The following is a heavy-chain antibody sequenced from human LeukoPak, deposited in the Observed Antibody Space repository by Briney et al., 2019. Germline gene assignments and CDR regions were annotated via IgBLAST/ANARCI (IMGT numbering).Heavy chain of an antibody. D-gene: IGHD3-22*01. V-gene: IGHV4-39*01. CDR1: GGSISSSSYY. CDR2: IYYSGST. Sequence: SETLSLTCTVSGGSISSSSYYWGWIRQPPGKGLEWIGSIYYSGSTYHNPSLKSRVTISVDTSKNQFSLKLSSVTAADTAVYYCAREGGISSGYVDYWGQGTLVTVSS. CDR3: AREGGISSGYVDY. J-gene: IGHJ4*02.